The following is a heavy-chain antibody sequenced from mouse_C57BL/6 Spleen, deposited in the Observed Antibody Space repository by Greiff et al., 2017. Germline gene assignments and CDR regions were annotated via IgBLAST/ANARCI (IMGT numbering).Heavy chain of an antibody. CDR2: INPSTGGT. CDR3: ARWGGRFAY. J-gene: IGHJ3*01. CDR1: GYSFTGYY. Sequence: EVQLVESGPELVKPGASVKISCKASGYSFTGYYMNWVKQSPEKSLEWIGEINPSTGGTTYNQKFKAKATLTVDKSSSTAYMQLKSLTSEDSAVYYCARWGGRFAYWGQGTLVTVSA. V-gene: IGHV1-42*01.